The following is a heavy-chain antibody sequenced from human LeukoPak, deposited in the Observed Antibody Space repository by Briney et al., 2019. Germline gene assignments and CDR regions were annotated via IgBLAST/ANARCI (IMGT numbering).Heavy chain of an antibody. CDR3: ARSGVQLLSGLDV. Sequence: ASVKVSCKASGYTSTSYGVSWVRQAPGQGLEWMGWISAHNGNTNYVQKFQGRVTMTTDTSTSTAYMELRSLRSDDTAVYYCARSGVQLLSGLDVWGQGTTVTVSS. D-gene: IGHD2-2*01. CDR1: GYTSTSYG. J-gene: IGHJ6*02. CDR2: ISAHNGNT. V-gene: IGHV1-18*01.